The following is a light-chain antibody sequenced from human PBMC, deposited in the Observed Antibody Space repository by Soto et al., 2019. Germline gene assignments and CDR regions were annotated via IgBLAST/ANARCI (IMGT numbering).Light chain of an antibody. V-gene: IGKV3-11*01. CDR1: QSIGLA. J-gene: IGKJ1*01. Sequence: EIVLTQSPATLSLSPGERATLSCRASQSIGLAIAWYQHKPGQAPRLLIFDASQRATGIPARFSGSGSGTDFTLTISRLEPEDFAVYYCQQRSNWPPWTFGQGTKVDI. CDR2: DAS. CDR3: QQRSNWPPWT.